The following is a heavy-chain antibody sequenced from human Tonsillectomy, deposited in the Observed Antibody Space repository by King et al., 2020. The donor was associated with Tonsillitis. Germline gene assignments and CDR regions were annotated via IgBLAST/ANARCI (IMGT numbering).Heavy chain of an antibody. CDR2: IYPSDSYT. CDR3: ARVGGSGYDPIDYYYYGMDV. J-gene: IGHJ6*02. CDR1: GYRFTTYW. D-gene: IGHD5-12*01. V-gene: IGHV5-10-1*03. Sequence: VQLVESGAEVKKPGESLRISCKASGYRFTTYWISWVRQMPGKGLEWMGRIYPSDSYTNYRPSFQGHVTISADKSISTAYLQWSSLKASDTAMYYCARVGGSGYDPIDYYYYGMDVWGQGTTVTVSS.